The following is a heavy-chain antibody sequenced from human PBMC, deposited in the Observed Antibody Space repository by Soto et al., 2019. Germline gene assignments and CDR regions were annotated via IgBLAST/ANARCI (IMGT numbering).Heavy chain of an antibody. CDR2: IFPSGTT. D-gene: IGHD5-18*01. V-gene: IGHV4-30-2*01. J-gene: IGHJ4*02. Sequence: SETLSLTCGVSGGSLSGATYSWNWIRQTPGKGLEWIGYIFPSGTTYYNPSLRSRVTISIDVSKNQFSLSLRSLTAADTAVYYCASEGYSYGQRYFDYWGQGTLVTVSS. CDR3: ASEGYSYGQRYFDY. CDR1: GGSLSGATYS.